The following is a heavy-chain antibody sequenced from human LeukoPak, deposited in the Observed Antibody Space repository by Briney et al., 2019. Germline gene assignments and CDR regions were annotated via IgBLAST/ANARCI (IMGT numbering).Heavy chain of an antibody. V-gene: IGHV4-59*08. Sequence: PSETLSLTCTVSGGSISSYYWSWVRQPPGKGLEWIGFVYYTGSTNYSPSLKSRVTISVDTSKNQFSLKLSSVTAADTAVYYCARVSRFRGSYMDVWGKGTTVTISS. J-gene: IGHJ6*03. CDR3: ARVSRFRGSYMDV. D-gene: IGHD3-10*01. CDR1: GGSISSYY. CDR2: VYYTGST.